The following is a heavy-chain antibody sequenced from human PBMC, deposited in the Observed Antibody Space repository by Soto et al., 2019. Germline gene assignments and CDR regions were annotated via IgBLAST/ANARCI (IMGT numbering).Heavy chain of an antibody. CDR3: ARAGDIVVVVAAIPSPGSYYYGMDV. CDR1: GFTFSDYY. J-gene: IGHJ6*02. V-gene: IGHV3-21*01. Sequence: PGGSLRLSCAASGFTFSDYYMNWVRQAPGKGLEWVSSISSSSSYIYYADSVKGRFTISRDNAKNSLSLQVNSLRAEDTAVYYCARAGDIVVVVAAIPSPGSYYYGMDVWGQGTTVTVSS. D-gene: IGHD2-15*01. CDR2: ISSSSSYI.